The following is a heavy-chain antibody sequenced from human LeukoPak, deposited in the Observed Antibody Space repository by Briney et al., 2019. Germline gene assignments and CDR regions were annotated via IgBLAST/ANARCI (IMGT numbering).Heavy chain of an antibody. CDR3: ARGKGYCSGGSCFDYGGHNY. D-gene: IGHD2-15*01. Sequence: SETLPLTCTVSGGSISSGSYYWSWIWQPAGKGLEWIGRIYTSGSTNYNPSLKSRVTISLDTSKNQFSLKLSSVTAADTAVYYCARGKGYCSGGSCFDYGGHNYWGQGTLVTVSS. CDR1: GGSISSGSYY. CDR2: IYTSGST. V-gene: IGHV4-61*02. J-gene: IGHJ4*02.